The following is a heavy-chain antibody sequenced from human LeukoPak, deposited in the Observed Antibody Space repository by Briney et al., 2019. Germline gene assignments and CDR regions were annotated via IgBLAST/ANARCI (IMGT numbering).Heavy chain of an antibody. J-gene: IGHJ6*03. CDR3: AKSVGATGYYMDV. V-gene: IGHV3-9*01. CDR2: ISWNSGSI. Sequence: PGRSLRLSCAASGFTFDDYAMHWVRHAPGKGLEWVSGISWNSGSIGYADSVKGRFTISRDNAKNSLYLQMNSLRAEDTALYYCAKSVGATGYYMDVWGKGTTVTVSS. D-gene: IGHD1-26*01. CDR1: GFTFDDYA.